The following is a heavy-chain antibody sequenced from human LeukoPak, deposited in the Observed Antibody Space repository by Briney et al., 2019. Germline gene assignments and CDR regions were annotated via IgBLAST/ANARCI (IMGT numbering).Heavy chain of an antibody. CDR2: ISGSGGST. J-gene: IGHJ4*02. Sequence: PGGSLRLSCAVSGFTFNNYAMSWVRQAPGKGLEWVSAISGSGGSTYYADSVKGRFTISRDHSKNTLYLQMGSLRAEDMAVCYCARELGGYFDYWGQGTLVTVSS. CDR3: ARELGGYFDY. V-gene: IGHV3-23*01. D-gene: IGHD1-26*01. CDR1: GFTFNNYA.